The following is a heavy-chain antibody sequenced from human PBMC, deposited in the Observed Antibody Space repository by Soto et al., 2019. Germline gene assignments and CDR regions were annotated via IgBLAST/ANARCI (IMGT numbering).Heavy chain of an antibody. CDR3: ARHPRDDYNYGGSGIFDY. V-gene: IGHV4-39*01. CDR1: GGSISSRTFW. D-gene: IGHD4-4*01. CDR2: MYSSGSS. Sequence: QLQLQESGPGLVKPSETLSLTCSVSGGSISSRTFWWAWIRQPPGKGLEWLGDMYSSGSSYSSPSLKSRVTLSVDTSKNQLSLKLNSVTAADTAVYYCARHPRDDYNYGGSGIFDYWGQVTLVTVSS. J-gene: IGHJ4*02.